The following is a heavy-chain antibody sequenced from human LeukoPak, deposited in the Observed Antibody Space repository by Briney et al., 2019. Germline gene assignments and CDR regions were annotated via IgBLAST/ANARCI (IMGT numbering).Heavy chain of an antibody. D-gene: IGHD4-17*01. CDR3: AKDQIMTTVTNYYYGMDV. Sequence: GGSLRLSCAASGFTFSSYGMHWVRQAPGKGLEWVAVISYDGSNKYYADSVKGRFTISRDNSKNTLYLQMNSLRAEDTAVYYCAKDQIMTTVTNYYYGMDVWGQGTTVTVSS. CDR2: ISYDGSNK. V-gene: IGHV3-30*18. CDR1: GFTFSSYG. J-gene: IGHJ6*02.